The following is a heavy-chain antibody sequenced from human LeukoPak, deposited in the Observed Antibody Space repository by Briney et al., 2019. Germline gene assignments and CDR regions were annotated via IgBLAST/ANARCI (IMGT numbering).Heavy chain of an antibody. CDR2: IKQDGSHK. J-gene: IGHJ4*02. Sequence: GGSLRLSCAASGFTFSTHWMYWVRPPPGKGLEWVANIKQDGSHKYYVDSVKGRFTISRDNAKNSLYLQMNSLRVEDTAVYYCVREEGYWGQGTLVTVSS. CDR1: GFTFSTHW. CDR3: VREEGY. V-gene: IGHV3-7*01.